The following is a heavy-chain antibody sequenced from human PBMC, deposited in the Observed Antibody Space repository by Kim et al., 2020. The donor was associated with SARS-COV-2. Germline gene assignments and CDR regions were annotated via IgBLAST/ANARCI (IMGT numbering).Heavy chain of an antibody. CDR3: ARVLLPEVAATDYYFDY. CDR2: IYYSGST. CDR1: GGSISSYY. Sequence: SETLSLTCTVSGGSISSYYWSWIRQPPGKGLEWIGYIYYSGSTNYNPSLKSRVTISVDTSKNQFSLKLSSVTAADTAVYYCARVLLPEVAATDYYFDYWGQGTLVTVSS. D-gene: IGHD2-15*01. J-gene: IGHJ4*02. V-gene: IGHV4-59*01.